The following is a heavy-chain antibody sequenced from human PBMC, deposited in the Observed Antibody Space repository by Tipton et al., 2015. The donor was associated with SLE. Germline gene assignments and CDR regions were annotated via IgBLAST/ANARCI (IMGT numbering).Heavy chain of an antibody. CDR3: ARDPYDSTWRNGWFDP. D-gene: IGHD6-13*01. V-gene: IGHV4-38-2*02. CDR1: GYSIGSGFY. Sequence: TLSLTCTVSGYSIGSGFYWGWIRQPPEKGLEWVGSLYHRGSTYYNPSLKSRVTISTDTSKNEIYLKLTSVTATDTAVYFCARDPYDSTWRNGWFDPWGQGTLVTVSS. CDR2: LYHRGST. J-gene: IGHJ5*02.